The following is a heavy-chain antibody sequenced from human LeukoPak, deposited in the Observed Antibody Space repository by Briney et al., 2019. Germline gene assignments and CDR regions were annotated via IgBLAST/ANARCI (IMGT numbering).Heavy chain of an antibody. D-gene: IGHD5-18*01. V-gene: IGHV1-46*01. CDR1: RYTFTSYY. CDR2: INPSGGST. Sequence: ASVKVSCKPSRYTFTSYYMHWVRQPPGHGLEWIGIINPSGGSTSYTQKFEGRVTTTRETYMRTVYMELSSLRFEDTAVYYCARGGYSYHHFDYWGQGTLVTVSS. J-gene: IGHJ4*02. CDR3: ARGGYSYHHFDY.